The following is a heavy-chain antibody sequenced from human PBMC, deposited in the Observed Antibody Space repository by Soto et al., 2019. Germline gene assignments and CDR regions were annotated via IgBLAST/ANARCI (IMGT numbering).Heavy chain of an antibody. Sequence: GGSLRHYCASSGFAVGRYTLSWVRQTPGEGLEWASSMSASGGSTYYGDSLKGRFTISRDNSKNTLNLHIKSLGVEDSAVYYCAKDRGGFARGWEYYDFWGQGTQVTVSS. CDR3: AKDRGGFARGWEYYDF. CDR1: GFAVGRYT. V-gene: IGHV3-23*01. CDR2: MSASGGST. J-gene: IGHJ4*02. D-gene: IGHD6-19*01.